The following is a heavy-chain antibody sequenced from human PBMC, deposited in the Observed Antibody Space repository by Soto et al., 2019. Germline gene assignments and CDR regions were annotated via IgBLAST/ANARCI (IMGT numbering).Heavy chain of an antibody. CDR2: IGGSGGRT. CDR1: GFPFSSYA. CDR3: AKGGYYSLFDI. D-gene: IGHD3-16*01. Sequence: PGVSLRLSCVASGFPFSSYAMSWVRQTPGKGLEWVSGIGGSGGRTYYADSVKGRFTISRDNSNNTLSLQMHILRVEDTAVYFCAKGGYYSLFDIWGQGTMVTVSS. V-gene: IGHV3-23*01. J-gene: IGHJ3*02.